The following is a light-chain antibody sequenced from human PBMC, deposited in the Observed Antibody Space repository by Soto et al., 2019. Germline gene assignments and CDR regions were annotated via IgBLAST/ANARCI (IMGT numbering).Light chain of an antibody. V-gene: IGKV3-20*01. CDR3: QQYSSLPHT. CDR1: QSVTNRY. J-gene: IGKJ2*01. Sequence: ESVLTQSPGPLSLSPGERATLSCRASQSVTNRYFAWYQQRPGQAPRLLIYGISNRATGIPDRFSGSGSGTDFTLTISRLEPEDFVVYYCQQYSSLPHTFGQGTKVDIK. CDR2: GIS.